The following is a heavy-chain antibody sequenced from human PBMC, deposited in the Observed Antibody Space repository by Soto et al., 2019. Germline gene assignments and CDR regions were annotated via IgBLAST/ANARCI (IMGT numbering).Heavy chain of an antibody. CDR1: GGTFSSYA. J-gene: IGHJ3*02. CDR2: IIPIFGTA. CDR3: ARPRGHYYDSSGPYTFDI. V-gene: IGHV1-69*13. D-gene: IGHD3-22*01. Sequence: SVKVSCKASGGTFSSYALSWVRQAPGQGLEWMGGIIPIFGTANYAQKFQGRVPITEDESTSTAYMELSSLRSEDTAVYYCARPRGHYYDSSGPYTFDIWGQGTMVTVSS.